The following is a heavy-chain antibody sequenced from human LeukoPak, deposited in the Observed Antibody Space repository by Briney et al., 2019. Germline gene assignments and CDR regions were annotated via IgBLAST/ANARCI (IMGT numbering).Heavy chain of an antibody. V-gene: IGHV4-34*01. CDR1: GGSFSGYY. J-gene: IGHJ5*02. D-gene: IGHD3-10*01. Sequence: SETLSLTCAVYGGSFSGYYWSWIRQPPGKGLEWIGEINHSGSTNYNPSLKSRVTISVDTSKNQFSLKLSSVTAADTAVYYCARGRTGLLWFGELYNWFDPWGQGTLVTVSS. CDR3: ARGRTGLLWFGELYNWFDP. CDR2: INHSGST.